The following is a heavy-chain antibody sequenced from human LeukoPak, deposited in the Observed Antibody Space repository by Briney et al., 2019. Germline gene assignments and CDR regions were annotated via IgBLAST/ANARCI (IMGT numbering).Heavy chain of an antibody. Sequence: PGGSLRLSCAADGFTFKKHWMSWVRQAMGKGLECVAKISEDGGEKHYVDSVKGRFTISRDNNKNSLYLQMNSLRAEDTAVYYCARDYTGGWNDYWGQGTLVTVSS. V-gene: IGHV3-7*01. D-gene: IGHD7-27*01. J-gene: IGHJ4*02. CDR2: ISEDGGEK. CDR1: GFTFKKHW. CDR3: ARDYTGGWNDY.